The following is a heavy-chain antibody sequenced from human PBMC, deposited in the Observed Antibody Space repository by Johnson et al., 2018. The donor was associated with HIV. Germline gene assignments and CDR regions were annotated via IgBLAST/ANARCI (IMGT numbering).Heavy chain of an antibody. J-gene: IGHJ3*02. Sequence: QVQLVESGGGVVQPGGSLRLSCAAPGSTFSSDWMSWVRQAPGQGLEWVAVISYDGTNEYYAESVKGRFTISRDNSKNTFSRQMNSLRHEDAAMYYCVRGRGEILGGAFDIWSQGTMVTVSS. V-gene: IGHV3-30-3*01. CDR2: ISYDGTNE. D-gene: IGHD1-26*01. CDR3: VRGRGEILGGAFDI. CDR1: GSTFSSDW.